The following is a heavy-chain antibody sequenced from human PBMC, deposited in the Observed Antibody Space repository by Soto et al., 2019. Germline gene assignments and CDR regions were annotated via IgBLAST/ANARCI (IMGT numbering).Heavy chain of an antibody. D-gene: IGHD3-22*01. CDR2: ISGSGGST. J-gene: IGHJ4*02. Sequence: GGSLRLSCAASGFTFSSYAMSWVRQAPGKGLEWVSAISGSGGSTYYADSVKGRFTISRDNSKNTLYLQMNSLRAEDTAVYYCAKRAMIVVVITERVGYFDYWGQGTLVTVSS. CDR3: AKRAMIVVVITERVGYFDY. V-gene: IGHV3-23*01. CDR1: GFTFSSYA.